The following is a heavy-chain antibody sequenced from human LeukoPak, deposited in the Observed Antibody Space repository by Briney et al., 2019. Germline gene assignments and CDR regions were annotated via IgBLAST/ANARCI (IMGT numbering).Heavy chain of an antibody. Sequence: PSETLSLTCTVSGGSISSGGYYWSWIRQHPGKGLEWIGYIYYSGSAYYNPSLKSRVTISVDTSENQFSLKLSSVTAADTAVYYCARVNYGSATKEDYWGQGTLVTVSS. CDR2: IYYSGSA. V-gene: IGHV4-31*03. CDR3: ARVNYGSATKEDY. CDR1: GGSISSGGYY. D-gene: IGHD3-10*01. J-gene: IGHJ4*02.